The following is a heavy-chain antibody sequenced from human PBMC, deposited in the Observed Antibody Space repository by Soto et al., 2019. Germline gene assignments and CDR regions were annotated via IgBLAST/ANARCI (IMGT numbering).Heavy chain of an antibody. V-gene: IGHV3-23*01. CDR2: ISGSGGST. CDR3: AKDEYSCSSTSCRIPLHAFDI. D-gene: IGHD2-2*01. CDR1: GFTFSSYA. Sequence: GGSLRLSCAASGFTFSSYAMSWVRQAPGKGLEWVSAISGSGGSTYYADSVKGRFTISRDNSKNTLYLQMNSLRAEDTAVYCCAKDEYSCSSTSCRIPLHAFDIWGQGTMVTVSS. J-gene: IGHJ3*02.